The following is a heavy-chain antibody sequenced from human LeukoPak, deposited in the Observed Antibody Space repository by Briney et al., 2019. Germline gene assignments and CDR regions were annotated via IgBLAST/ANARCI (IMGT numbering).Heavy chain of an antibody. V-gene: IGHV3-23*01. J-gene: IGHJ5*02. CDR3: ASRDSSSWYGQNWFDP. CDR1: GFTFSSYA. CDR2: ISGSGGST. D-gene: IGHD6-13*01. Sequence: PGGSLRLSCAASGFTFSSYAMSWVRQAPGKGLEWVSAISGSGGSTYYADSVKGRFTISRDNSKNTLYLQMNSLRAEDTAVYYCASRDSSSWYGQNWFDPWGQGTLVTVSS.